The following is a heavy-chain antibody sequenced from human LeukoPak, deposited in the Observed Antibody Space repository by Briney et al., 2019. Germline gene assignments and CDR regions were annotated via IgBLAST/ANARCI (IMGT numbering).Heavy chain of an antibody. CDR3: ARVITISHGAFDI. J-gene: IGHJ3*02. V-gene: IGHV1-69*05. D-gene: IGHD3-3*01. CDR1: GDTFSSYA. CDR2: IIPIFGTA. Sequence: SVKVSCKASGDTFSSYAISWVRQAPGQGLEWMGGIIPIFGTANYAQKFQGRVTITTDESTSTAYMELSSLRSEDTAVYYCARVITISHGAFDIWGQGTMVTISS.